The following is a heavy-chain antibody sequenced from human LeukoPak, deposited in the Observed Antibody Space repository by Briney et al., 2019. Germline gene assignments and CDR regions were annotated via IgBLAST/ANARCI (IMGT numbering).Heavy chain of an antibody. J-gene: IGHJ4*02. CDR2: IYPGDSDA. CDR1: GXRFTTYW. D-gene: IGHD1-7*01. V-gene: IGHV5-51*01. Sequence: GESLKISCKGSGXRFTTYWIGWVRQLPGKGLEWMGIIYPGDSDARYSPSFQGRVTISADKSISTAYLQWTTLKASDTAVYYCATPTLGTIGEYLFDYWGQGTLVTVSS. CDR3: ATPTLGTIGEYLFDY.